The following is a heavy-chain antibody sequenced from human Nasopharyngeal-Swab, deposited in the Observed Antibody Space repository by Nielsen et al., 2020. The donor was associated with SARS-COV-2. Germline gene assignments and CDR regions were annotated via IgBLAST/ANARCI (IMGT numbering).Heavy chain of an antibody. Sequence: GESLKISCEASGFTFTTSSMNWVRQAPGKGLEWVSSISTTSNYISYGDSVKGRFTISRDNAKNSLYLQMNSLRAEDTAVYYCAKDRGWTYSSGWNYFDYWGQGTLVTVSS. CDR1: GFTFTTSS. J-gene: IGHJ4*02. D-gene: IGHD6-19*01. CDR3: AKDRGWTYSSGWNYFDY. V-gene: IGHV3-21*04. CDR2: ISTTSNYI.